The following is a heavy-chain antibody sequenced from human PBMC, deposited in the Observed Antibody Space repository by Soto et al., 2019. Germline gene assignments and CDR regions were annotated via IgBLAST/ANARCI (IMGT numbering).Heavy chain of an antibody. CDR1: GGTFNSHA. V-gene: IGHV1-69*06. J-gene: IGHJ4*02. CDR3: ARGAFGGGYYANFDH. D-gene: IGHD3-3*01. CDR2: FIPVLGTA. Sequence: QVQLVQSGAEVKKPGSSVTVSCKASGGTFNSHAVNWVRRAPGQGLEWMGGFIPVLGTANYAQKFQGRLTITTDRSKTTAYMELTRLVSEDTAVYYCARGAFGGGYYANFDHWGQGTLVTVSS.